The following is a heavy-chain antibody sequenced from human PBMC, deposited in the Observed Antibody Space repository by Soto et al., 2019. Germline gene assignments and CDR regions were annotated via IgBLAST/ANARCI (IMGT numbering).Heavy chain of an antibody. J-gene: IGHJ4*02. CDR3: AKDSPPYYYGSGSYFEYFDY. V-gene: IGHV3-23*01. D-gene: IGHD3-10*01. CDR1: GFTFSSYA. Sequence: GGSLRLSCAASGFTFSSYAMSWVRQAPGKGLEWVSAISGSGGSTYYADSVKGRFTISRDNSKNTLYLQMNSLRAEDTAVYYCAKDSPPYYYGSGSYFEYFDYWGQGTLVTVSS. CDR2: ISGSGGST.